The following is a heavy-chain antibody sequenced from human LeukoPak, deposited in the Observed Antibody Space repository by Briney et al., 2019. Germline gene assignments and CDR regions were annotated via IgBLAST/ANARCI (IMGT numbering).Heavy chain of an antibody. V-gene: IGHV4-34*01. Sequence: SETLSLTCAVYGGSFSGYYWSWIRQPPGKGLEWIGEINHSGSTNYNPSLKSRVTISVDTSKSQFSLKLGSVTAADTAVYFCARLSPPGRSSVKGKHYFDYWGQEALVTVSS. CDR2: INHSGST. CDR3: ARLSPPGRSSVKGKHYFDY. J-gene: IGHJ4*02. D-gene: IGHD6-6*01. CDR1: GGSFSGYY.